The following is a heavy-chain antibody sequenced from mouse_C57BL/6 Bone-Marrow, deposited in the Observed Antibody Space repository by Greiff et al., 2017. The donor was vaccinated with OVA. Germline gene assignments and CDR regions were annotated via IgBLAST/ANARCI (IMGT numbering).Heavy chain of an antibody. Sequence: EVKLMESGGGLVQPGGSLKLSCAASGFTFSDYYMYWVRQTPEKRLEWVAYISNGGGSTYYPDTVKGRFTISRDNAKNTLYLQMSRLKSEDTAMYYCARHIYYDYGFAYWGQGTLVTVSA. J-gene: IGHJ3*01. CDR2: ISNGGGST. CDR1: GFTFSDYY. D-gene: IGHD2-4*01. CDR3: ARHIYYDYGFAY. V-gene: IGHV5-12*01.